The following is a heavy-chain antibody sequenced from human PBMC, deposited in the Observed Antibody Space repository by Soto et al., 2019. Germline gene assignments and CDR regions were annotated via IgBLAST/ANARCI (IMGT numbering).Heavy chain of an antibody. CDR2: IYSAGST. J-gene: IGHJ4*01. CDR3: ARAREPEYSSSIFFDY. V-gene: IGHV3-53*01. CDR1: VLTVSRTQ. D-gene: IGHD6-6*01. Sequence: GGSLRVSCAFSVLTVSRTQMSWARQAPGKGLQWVSVIYSAGSTYYANAVKGRFTISRDISENKIFLELNGLTVDDTAVYYCARAREPEYSSSIFFDYWGRGTVVTVSS.